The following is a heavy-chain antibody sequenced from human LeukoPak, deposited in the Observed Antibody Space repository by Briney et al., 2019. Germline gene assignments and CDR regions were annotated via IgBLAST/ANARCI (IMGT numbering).Heavy chain of an antibody. J-gene: IGHJ3*02. V-gene: IGHV4-38-2*02. CDR1: GYPISSGYY. CDR2: IYHSGST. Sequence: SETLSLTCTVSGYPISSGYYWGWIRPPPGKGLEWIGSIYHSGSTYYNPSLKSRVTISVDTSKNQFSLKLSSVTAADTAVYYCAREPHPRGLEIGAFDIWGQGTMVTVSS. D-gene: IGHD1-1*01. CDR3: AREPHPRGLEIGAFDI.